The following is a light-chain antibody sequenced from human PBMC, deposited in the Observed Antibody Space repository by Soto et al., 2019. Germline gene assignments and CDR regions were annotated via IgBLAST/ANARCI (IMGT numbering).Light chain of an antibody. V-gene: IGKV3-15*01. Sequence: EIMMTQSPATLSVSPGEGATLSCRASQSISGNLAWYQQKPGQAPGLLIYAASTRATGIPARFSGSGSGTEFTLTISSLQSEDFAVYYCKQYNNWPRTFGQVTKV. CDR2: AAS. CDR1: QSISGN. J-gene: IGKJ1*01. CDR3: KQYNNWPRT.